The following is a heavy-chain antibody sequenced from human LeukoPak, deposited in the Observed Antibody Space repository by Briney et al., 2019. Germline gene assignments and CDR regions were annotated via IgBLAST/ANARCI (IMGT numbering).Heavy chain of an antibody. D-gene: IGHD3-10*01. CDR3: AKSFIGSGSYYRPFDY. CDR1: GFTFSSYA. CDR2: ISGSGGST. V-gene: IGHV3-23*01. Sequence: GGSLRLSCAASGFTFSSYAMSWVRQAPGKGLEWVSAISGSGGSTYYADSVKGRFTISRDNSKNTLYLQMNSLRAEDTAVYYCAKSFIGSGSYYRPFDYWGQGTLVTVSS. J-gene: IGHJ4*02.